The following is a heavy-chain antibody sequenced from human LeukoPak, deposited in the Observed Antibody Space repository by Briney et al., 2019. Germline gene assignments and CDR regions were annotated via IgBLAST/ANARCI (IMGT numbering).Heavy chain of an antibody. Sequence: SETLSLTCTVSGGSISSSSYYWGWIRQPPGKGLEWIGSIYYSGSTYYNPSLKSRVTIPVDTSKNQFSLKLSSVTAADTAVYYCARVRMGEWWIPSLYYFDYWGQGTLVTVSS. D-gene: IGHD3-16*01. J-gene: IGHJ4*02. CDR3: ARVRMGEWWIPSLYYFDY. CDR2: IYYSGST. CDR1: GGSISSSSYY. V-gene: IGHV4-39*07.